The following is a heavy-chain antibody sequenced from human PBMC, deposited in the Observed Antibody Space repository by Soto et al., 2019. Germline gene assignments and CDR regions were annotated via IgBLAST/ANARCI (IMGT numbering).Heavy chain of an antibody. CDR2: IYSGGST. J-gene: IGHJ3*02. Sequence: EVQLVESGGGLVQPGGSLRLSCAASGFTVSSNYMSWVRQAPGKGLEWVSVIYSGGSTYYADSVKGRFTISRHNSKNTLYLQMNSLRAEDTAVYYCARTRGKCSSSHAFDIWGQGTMVTVSS. CDR3: ARTRGKCSSSHAFDI. D-gene: IGHD6-6*01. V-gene: IGHV3-53*04. CDR1: GFTVSSNY.